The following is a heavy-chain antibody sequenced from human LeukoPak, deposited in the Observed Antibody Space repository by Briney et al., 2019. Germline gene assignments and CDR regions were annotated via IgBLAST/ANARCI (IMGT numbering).Heavy chain of an antibody. CDR3: AGVPLGYCSGTSCLD. D-gene: IGHD2-2*01. J-gene: IGHJ4*02. V-gene: IGHV1-18*01. CDR2: ISSSTGNT. Sequence: ASVNVSFKASRYTLNPYRISWVRQAPGQGREWMGWISSSTGNTKYTQKLQGRVTMTTDTSTSTAYLELRKLRSEDTAVYYCAGVPLGYCSGTSCLDWGKGALVTVSS. CDR1: RYTLNPYR.